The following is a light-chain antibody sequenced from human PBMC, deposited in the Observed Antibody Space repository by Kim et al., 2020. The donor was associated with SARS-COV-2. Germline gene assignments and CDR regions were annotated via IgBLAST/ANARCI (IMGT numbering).Light chain of an antibody. CDR1: NSHIGSNS. V-gene: IGLV1-44*01. CDR3: GVWDDSLNGRV. CDR2: SND. Sequence: GQRVTFSFSGINSHIGSNSISWYQQAPGAAPKLLVFSNDQRPSGIPARFSGSKSGASASLAISGLQCEDEADYYCGVWDDSLNGRVFGGGTQLTVL. J-gene: IGLJ3*02.